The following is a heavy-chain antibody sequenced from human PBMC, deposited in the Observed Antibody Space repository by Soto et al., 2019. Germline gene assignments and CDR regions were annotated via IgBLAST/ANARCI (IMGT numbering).Heavy chain of an antibody. CDR3: ARDGGYCSGGSCFLFGY. J-gene: IGHJ4*02. D-gene: IGHD2-15*01. CDR2: IIPIFGTA. Sequence: QVQLVQSGAEVKKPGSSVKVSCKASGGTFSSYAISWVRQAPGQGLEWMGGIIPIFGTANYAQKFQGRVTITADESTSTAYMELSSLRSEDTAVYYCARDGGYCSGGSCFLFGYWGQGTLVTVSS. CDR1: GGTFSSYA. V-gene: IGHV1-69*01.